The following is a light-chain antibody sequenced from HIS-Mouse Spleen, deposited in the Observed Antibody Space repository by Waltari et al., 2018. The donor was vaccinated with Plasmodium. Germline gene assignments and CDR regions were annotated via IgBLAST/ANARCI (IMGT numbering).Light chain of an antibody. V-gene: IGLV2-14*01. CDR2: QVS. CDR3: SSYTSSSTLV. J-gene: IGLJ2*01. CDR1: SSDVGGYNH. Sequence: QSALTQPASVSGSPGQSITITCTGTSSDVGGYNHVSWYQQHTGKAPKLMIYQVSNRPSGVSNRFSGSKSGNTASLTISGLQAEDEADYYCSSYTSSSTLVFGGGTKLTVL.